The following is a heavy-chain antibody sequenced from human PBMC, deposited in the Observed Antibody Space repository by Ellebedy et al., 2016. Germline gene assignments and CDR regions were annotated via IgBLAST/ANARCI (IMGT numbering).Heavy chain of an antibody. Sequence: GGSLRLSXAASGFTFTTYAMSWVRQAPGKGLEWVSAISGRGGRTFYADSVKGRFTISRDNSKNTLSLEMSSLRAEDTAMYYCARGGYYDSNGYPRCDYWGQGTLVTVSS. CDR1: GFTFTTYA. CDR2: ISGRGGRT. V-gene: IGHV3-23*01. CDR3: ARGGYYDSNGYPRCDY. J-gene: IGHJ4*02. D-gene: IGHD3-22*01.